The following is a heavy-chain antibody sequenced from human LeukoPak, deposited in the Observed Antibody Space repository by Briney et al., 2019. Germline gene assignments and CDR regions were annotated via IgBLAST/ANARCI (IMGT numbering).Heavy chain of an antibody. D-gene: IGHD3-3*01. CDR3: ARDPGVVAFHYFDL. CDR1: GFTVSSNY. Sequence: GGSLRLSCAASGFTVSSNYMSWVRQAPGKGLEWVSAIGGRGGSTYYADSVKGRFTISRDNSKNTVYLQMNSLGAEDTAVYYCARDPGVVAFHYFDLWGQGTLVTVSS. V-gene: IGHV3-53*01. CDR2: IGGRGGST. J-gene: IGHJ4*02.